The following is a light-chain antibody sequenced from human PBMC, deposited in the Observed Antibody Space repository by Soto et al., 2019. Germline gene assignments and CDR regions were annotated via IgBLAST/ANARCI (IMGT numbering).Light chain of an antibody. V-gene: IGKV3-20*01. CDR1: QSVRSSY. Sequence: EIVLTQSPGTLSLSPRERATLSCRASQSVRSSYLGWYQQKSGQAPRLLIYGASTRATGIPDRFSVSGSGTNFTLTVSRLEPEDFAVYSCQQYVRSTMYTFGRGNKLDI. J-gene: IGKJ2*01. CDR2: GAS. CDR3: QQYVRSTMYT.